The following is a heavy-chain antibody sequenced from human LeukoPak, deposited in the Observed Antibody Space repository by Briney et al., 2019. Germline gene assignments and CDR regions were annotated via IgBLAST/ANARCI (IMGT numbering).Heavy chain of an antibody. CDR3: ARDASLWLGSTYFDY. D-gene: IGHD3-10*02. V-gene: IGHV4-30-4*01. CDR1: GGSISSGDYY. J-gene: IGHJ4*02. CDR2: IYYSGST. Sequence: PSETLSLTCTVSGGSISSGDYYWSWVRQPPGKGLEWIGYIYYSGSTYYHPSLKSRVTISVDTSKNQFSLKLSSVTAADTAVYYCARDASLWLGSTYFDYWGQGTLVTVSS.